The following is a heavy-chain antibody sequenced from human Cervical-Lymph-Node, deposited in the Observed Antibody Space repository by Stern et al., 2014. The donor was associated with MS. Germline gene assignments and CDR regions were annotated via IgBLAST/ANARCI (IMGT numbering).Heavy chain of an antibody. V-gene: IGHV1-18*01. Sequence: QVQLVQSGAEVKKPGASVKVSCKASGYTFTSYGISWVRQAPGQGLEWMGWISVYNGNKNDAQKLQGIVTLTKSTSTNTAYMELRSLRSDDTAVYYCARDRGYYYQRVGYYCGMDVWGQGTTVTVSS. CDR2: ISVYNGNK. CDR3: ARDRGYYYQRVGYYCGMDV. D-gene: IGHD3-22*01. J-gene: IGHJ6*02. CDR1: GYTFTSYG.